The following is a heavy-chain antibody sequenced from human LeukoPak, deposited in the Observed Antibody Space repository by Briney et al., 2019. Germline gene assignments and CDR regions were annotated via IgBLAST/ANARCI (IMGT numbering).Heavy chain of an antibody. D-gene: IGHD3-3*01. CDR2: MNRDGSEV. Sequence: PGGSLRLSCAASGFTVSSNYMSWVRQAPGKGPEFVATMNRDGSEVAYGNSVRGRFTISRDNAKNSLYLQMYSLRAEDTAVYYCARGIDEWLYLNYWGQGALVTVSS. J-gene: IGHJ4*02. CDR3: ARGIDEWLYLNY. CDR1: GFTVSSNY. V-gene: IGHV3-7*04.